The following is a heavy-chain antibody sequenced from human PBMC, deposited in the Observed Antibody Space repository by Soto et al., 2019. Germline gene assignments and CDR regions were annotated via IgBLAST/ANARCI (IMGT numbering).Heavy chain of an antibody. CDR1: GFSFGDYY. D-gene: IGHD3-16*01. CDR3: ARDLFAGV. J-gene: IGHJ6*04. Sequence: SRRLSCAASGFSFGDYYMSWIRQAPGKGLGWXSYISXTSGSTKYADSXKGRFTISXENANNSLSLQMNSMRAEDTAVYHCARDLFAGVWGKGTTVTVSS. V-gene: IGHV3-11*05. CDR2: ISXTSGST.